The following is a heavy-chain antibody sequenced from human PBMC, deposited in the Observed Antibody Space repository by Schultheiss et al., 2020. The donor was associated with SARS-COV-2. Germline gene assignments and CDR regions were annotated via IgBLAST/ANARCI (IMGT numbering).Heavy chain of an antibody. CDR1: GGSFSGYY. Sequence: SQTLSLTCAVYGGSFSGYYWSWIRQPPGKGLEWIGYIYYSGSTNYNPSLKSRVTISVDTSKNQFSLKLNSVTPEDTAVYYCARDQGGSYYGYYFDYWGQGTLVTVSS. CDR2: IYYSGST. V-gene: IGHV4-34*09. CDR3: ARDQGGSYYGYYFDY. D-gene: IGHD1-26*01. J-gene: IGHJ4*02.